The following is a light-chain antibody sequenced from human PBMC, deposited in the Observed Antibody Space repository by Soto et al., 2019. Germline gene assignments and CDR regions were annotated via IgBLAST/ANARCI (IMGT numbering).Light chain of an antibody. CDR1: SSDIGDYNY. CDR2: DVS. V-gene: IGLV2-14*01. J-gene: IGLJ1*01. Sequence: QSVRNKPSSVFGSPGQSITFSCVGTSSDIGDYNYVSWYQQHPGKVPKVIIYDVSNRPSGVSYRFSATKSGNTASLTISGLQAEDEADYYCCSYTRSGTLIFGTGTKVTVL. CDR3: CSYTRSGTLI.